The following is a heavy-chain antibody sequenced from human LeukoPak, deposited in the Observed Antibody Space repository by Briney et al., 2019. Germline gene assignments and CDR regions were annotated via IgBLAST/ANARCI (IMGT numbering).Heavy chain of an antibody. Sequence: SETLSLTCAVYGGSFSGYYWSWIRQPPGKGLEWIGEINHSGSTNYNPSLKGRVTISVDTSKNQFSLKLSSVTAADTAVYYCARAGLLSSGYYCGNWGQGTLVTVSS. D-gene: IGHD3-22*01. CDR2: INHSGST. CDR1: GGSFSGYY. J-gene: IGHJ4*02. V-gene: IGHV4-34*01. CDR3: ARAGLLSSGYYCGN.